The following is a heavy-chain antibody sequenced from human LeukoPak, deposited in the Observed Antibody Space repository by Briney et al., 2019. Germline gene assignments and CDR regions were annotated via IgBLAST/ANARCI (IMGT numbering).Heavy chain of an antibody. J-gene: IGHJ4*02. V-gene: IGHV3-74*01. CDR1: GFTFSSYW. D-gene: IGHD3-22*01. CDR3: ARDDPYYYDSGGYCDY. CDR2: INSDGSGT. Sequence: PGGSLRLSCTASGFTFSSYWMHWVRQAPGKGLVWVSRINSDGSGTTYADSVKGRFTISRDNAKNSLYLQMNSLRAEDTAVYYCARDDPYYYDSGGYCDYWGQGTLVTVSS.